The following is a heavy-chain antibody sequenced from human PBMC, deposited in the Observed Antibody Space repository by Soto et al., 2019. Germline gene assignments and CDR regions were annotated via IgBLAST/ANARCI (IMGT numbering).Heavy chain of an antibody. V-gene: IGHV4-39*01. D-gene: IGHD1-26*01. Sequence: QLQLQESGPGLVKPSETLSLTCTVSGGSISSSSYYWGWIRQPPGKGLEWIGSIYYSGSTYYNPSLKSRVTISVDTSKNQFSLKLSSVTAADTAVYYCASLWGSIVGANVTKNDYWGQGTLVTVSS. CDR3: ASLWGSIVGANVTKNDY. J-gene: IGHJ4*02. CDR2: IYYSGST. CDR1: GGSISSSSYY.